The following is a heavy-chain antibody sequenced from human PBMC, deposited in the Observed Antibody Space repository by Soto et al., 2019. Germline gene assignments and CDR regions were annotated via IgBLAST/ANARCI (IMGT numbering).Heavy chain of an antibody. CDR1: GGSISSGDYY. V-gene: IGHV4-31*03. J-gene: IGHJ4*02. Sequence: SETLSLTCSVSGGSISSGDYYWSWIRQHPGKVLEWIGYIYYSGRTYYNPSLQSRLTISLDTSKNQFSLKLSSVPAADTAVYYCARTYYSDSGGYSDYGGQGTLVTVSS. CDR3: ARTYYSDSGGYSDY. D-gene: IGHD3-22*01. CDR2: IYYSGRT.